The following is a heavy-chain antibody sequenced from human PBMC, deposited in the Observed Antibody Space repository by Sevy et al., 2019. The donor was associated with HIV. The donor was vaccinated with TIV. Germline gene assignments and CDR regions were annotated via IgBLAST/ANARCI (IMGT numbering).Heavy chain of an antibody. Sequence: GGSLRRSCAGAGFTFSNYAMHWVRQAPGKGLECVAGLWSNGSREYYADFAKGRFTISRDNSKKTVYLHMDSLRTDDTAVCYSAKEDDAFDVWGQGTMVTVSS. J-gene: IGHJ3*01. CDR1: GFTFSNYA. CDR2: LWSNGSRE. CDR3: AKEDDAFDV. V-gene: IGHV3-33*03.